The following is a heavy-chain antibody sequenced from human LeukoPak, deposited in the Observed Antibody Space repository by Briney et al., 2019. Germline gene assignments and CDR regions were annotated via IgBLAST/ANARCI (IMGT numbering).Heavy chain of an antibody. Sequence: GESLKISCKGSEYTFRGYWIAWVRQKPGEGLEWMGIIYPGDSDTRYSPSSQGQVTISVDKSISTAYLHWISLKASDTAMYYCACSHYYDSSGYSRLWYFDLWGRGTLVTVSS. D-gene: IGHD3-22*01. CDR3: ACSHYYDSSGYSRLWYFDL. CDR2: IYPGDSDT. V-gene: IGHV5-51*01. J-gene: IGHJ2*01. CDR1: EYTFRGYW.